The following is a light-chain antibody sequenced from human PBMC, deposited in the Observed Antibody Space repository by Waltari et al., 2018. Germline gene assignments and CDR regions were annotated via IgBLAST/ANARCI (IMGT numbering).Light chain of an antibody. CDR3: QQSYSTWT. Sequence: DIQMTQSPSSLSASVGDRVTITCRASQGISSYLNWYQQKPVKAPKLLIYAASSLQSGVPSRFSGIGSGTDFTLTISSLQPEDFATYYCQQSYSTWTFGQGTKVEIK. V-gene: IGKV1-39*01. CDR1: QGISSY. J-gene: IGKJ1*01. CDR2: AAS.